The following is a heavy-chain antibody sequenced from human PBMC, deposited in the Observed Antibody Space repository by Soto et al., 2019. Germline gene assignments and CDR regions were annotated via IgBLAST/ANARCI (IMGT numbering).Heavy chain of an antibody. CDR2: INSDGSTT. D-gene: IGHD2-15*01. CDR1: GFTFSTYW. CDR3: ARDQGYCSGGSCYVAGY. V-gene: IGHV3-74*01. Sequence: EVQLVESGGGLVQPGGSLTLPCAASGFTFSTYWIHWVREAPGKGLVWVSRINSDGSTTDYADSVRGRFTISRDNAKNTLYLQMNSLRAEDTAVYYCARDQGYCSGGSCYVAGYWGQGTLVTVSS. J-gene: IGHJ4*02.